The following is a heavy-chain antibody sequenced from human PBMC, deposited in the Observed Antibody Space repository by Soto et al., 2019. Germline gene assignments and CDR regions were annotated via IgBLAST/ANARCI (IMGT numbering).Heavy chain of an antibody. V-gene: IGHV5-51*01. CDR1: GYTFNSFW. CDR3: VTTRDGTTFFPH. D-gene: IGHD1-7*01. Sequence: GESLKISCQGSGYTFNSFWIGWVRRMPGEGLEWMGLMFPCTSDTRYSPSFQGHVSISVDRSTGTGYLQWNSLKASDTAMYYCVTTRDGTTFFPHWGQGTPVTVS. J-gene: IGHJ4*02. CDR2: MFPCTSDT.